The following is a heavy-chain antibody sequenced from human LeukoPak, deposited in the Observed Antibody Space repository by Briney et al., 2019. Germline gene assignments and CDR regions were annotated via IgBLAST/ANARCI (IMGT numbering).Heavy chain of an antibody. V-gene: IGHV1-2*02. CDR3: AIDALITAAGRNWFDP. Sequence: ASVKVSCKASGYTFTGYYMYWVRQAPGQGLVWMGWINPISGGTNYAQQSQGRVTMTRAKSKITAYMELSRLRSEDTAVYYCAIDALITAAGRNWFDPWGEGTLVTVSS. CDR1: GYTFTGYY. CDR2: INPISGGT. J-gene: IGHJ5*02. D-gene: IGHD6-13*01.